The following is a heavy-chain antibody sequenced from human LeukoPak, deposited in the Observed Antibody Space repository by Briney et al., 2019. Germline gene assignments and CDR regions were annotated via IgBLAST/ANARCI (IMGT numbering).Heavy chain of an antibody. Sequence: EASVKVSCKASGYTFTSYGITWVRQAPGQGLEWMGWISAYNGNTNYAQMLQGRVTMTTDTSTSTAYMELRSLRSDDTAVYYCAREGREGLGLGVMVRGVIIRTLDYWGQGTLVTVSS. CDR1: GYTFTSYG. V-gene: IGHV1-18*01. CDR2: ISAYNGNT. CDR3: AREGREGLGLGVMVRGVIIRTLDY. D-gene: IGHD3-10*01. J-gene: IGHJ4*02.